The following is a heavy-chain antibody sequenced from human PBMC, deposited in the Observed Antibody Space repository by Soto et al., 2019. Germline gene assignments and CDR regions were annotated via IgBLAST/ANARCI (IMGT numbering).Heavy chain of an antibody. J-gene: IGHJ4*02. V-gene: IGHV3-21*01. CDR2: ISSSSSYI. CDR3: ASSAGYDILTGYEIDY. Sequence: GGSLRLSCAASGFTFSIYSMNWFRQAPGKGLEWVSSISSSSSYIYYADSVKGRFTISRDNAKNSLYLQMNSLRAEDTAVYYCASSAGYDILTGYEIDYWGQGTLVTVSS. D-gene: IGHD3-9*01. CDR1: GFTFSIYS.